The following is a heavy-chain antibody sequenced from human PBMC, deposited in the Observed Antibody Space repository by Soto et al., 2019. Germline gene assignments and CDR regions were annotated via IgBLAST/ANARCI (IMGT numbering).Heavy chain of an antibody. Sequence: PSETLSLTCAVYGGSFSGYYWSWIRQPPGKGLEWIGEINHSGSTNYNPSLKSRVTISVDTSKNQFSLKLSSVTAADTAVYYCGRARVLLRWFGVDENWFDPWGQGTRVTVS. V-gene: IGHV4-34*01. CDR2: INHSGST. D-gene: IGHD3-10*01. J-gene: IGHJ5*02. CDR3: GRARVLLRWFGVDENWFDP. CDR1: GGSFSGYY.